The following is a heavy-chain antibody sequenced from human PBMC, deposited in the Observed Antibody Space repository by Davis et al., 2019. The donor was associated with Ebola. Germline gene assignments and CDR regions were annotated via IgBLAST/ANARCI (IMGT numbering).Heavy chain of an antibody. CDR1: GFTFSSYG. D-gene: IGHD5-12*01. V-gene: IGHV3-30*03. Sequence: GGSLRLSCAASGFTFSSYGMHWVRQAPGKGLEWVAVISYDGSNKYYADSVKGRFTISRDNSKNTLYLQMHSLRAEDTAVYYCARCNSAYERADLDYWGQGTLVTVSS. CDR2: ISYDGSNK. CDR3: ARCNSAYERADLDY. J-gene: IGHJ4*02.